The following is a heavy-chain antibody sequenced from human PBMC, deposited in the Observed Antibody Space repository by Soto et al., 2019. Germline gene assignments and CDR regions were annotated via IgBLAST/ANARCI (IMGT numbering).Heavy chain of an antibody. Sequence: QITLKESGPTLVKPTQTLTLTCTFSGFSLSTSGVGVGWIRQPPGKALEWLALIYWDDDKRYSPSLKSRLTITKDPSKNQVVRTMTNMDPVDTATYYCAHRLGGIGVAGTLDYWGQGTLVTVSS. D-gene: IGHD6-19*01. CDR2: IYWDDDK. J-gene: IGHJ4*02. V-gene: IGHV2-5*02. CDR3: AHRLGGIGVAGTLDY. CDR1: GFSLSTSGVG.